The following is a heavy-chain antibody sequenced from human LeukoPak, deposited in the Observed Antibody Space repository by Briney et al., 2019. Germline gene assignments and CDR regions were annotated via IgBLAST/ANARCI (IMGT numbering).Heavy chain of an antibody. CDR2: IDTTTGNP. CDR1: GGTFSSYA. Sequence: VASVKVSCKASGGTFSSYAISWVRQAPGQGLEWMGNIDTTTGNPRYAQDFTGRFVFSLDTSVSTAYLQITSLKADDTAAYYCVRGTPTPGMDYWGQGTQVTVSS. J-gene: IGHJ4*02. D-gene: IGHD3-10*01. V-gene: IGHV7-4-1*02. CDR3: VRGTPTPGMDY.